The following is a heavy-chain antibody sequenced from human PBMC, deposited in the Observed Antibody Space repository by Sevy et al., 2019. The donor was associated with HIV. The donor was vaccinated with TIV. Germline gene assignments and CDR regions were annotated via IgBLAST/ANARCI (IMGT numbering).Heavy chain of an antibody. Sequence: GGSLRLSCVASGFTFSSYEMNWVRQAPGKGLEWVSYISNSGTSMYYSDSVKGRFTISRDNARNSLYLHMNSLRAEDTAVYYCARDLPPSATTVTHFDCWGQGTLVTVSS. V-gene: IGHV3-48*03. CDR1: GFTFSSYE. CDR2: ISNSGTSM. CDR3: ARDLPPSATTVTHFDC. D-gene: IGHD4-17*01. J-gene: IGHJ4*02.